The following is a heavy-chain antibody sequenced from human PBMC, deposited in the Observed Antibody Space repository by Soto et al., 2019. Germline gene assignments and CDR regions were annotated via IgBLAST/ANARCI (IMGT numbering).Heavy chain of an antibody. CDR2: INPNSGGT. Sequence: GASVKVSCKASGYTFTGYYMHWVRRAPGQGLEWMGWINPNSGGTNYAQKFQGWVTMTRDTSISTAYMELSRLRSDDTAVYYCARDRCSSTSCYDAFDIWGQGTMVTVSS. V-gene: IGHV1-2*04. D-gene: IGHD2-2*01. CDR1: GYTFTGYY. J-gene: IGHJ3*02. CDR3: ARDRCSSTSCYDAFDI.